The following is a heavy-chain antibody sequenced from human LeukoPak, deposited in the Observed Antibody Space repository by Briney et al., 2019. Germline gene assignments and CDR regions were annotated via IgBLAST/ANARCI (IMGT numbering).Heavy chain of an antibody. V-gene: IGHV1-69*04. CDR2: IIPILGIA. CDR3: ARSGYDYTTFDY. J-gene: IGHJ4*02. Sequence: SVKVSCKASGGTFSSYAINWVRQAPGQGLEWMGRIIPILGIANYAQKFQGRVTITADKSTSTAYMELSSLRSEDTAVYYCARSGYDYTTFDYWGQGTLVTVSS. CDR1: GGTFSSYA. D-gene: IGHD5-12*01.